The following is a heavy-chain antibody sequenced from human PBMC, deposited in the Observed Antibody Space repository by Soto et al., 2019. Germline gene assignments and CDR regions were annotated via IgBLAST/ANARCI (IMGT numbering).Heavy chain of an antibody. CDR2: ISGSGGST. V-gene: IGHV3-23*01. Sequence: EVQLLESGGGLVQPGGSLRRSCAASGFTFSSYAMSWVRQAPGKGLEWVSAISGSGGSTYYADSVKGRFTISRDNSKKKLYLQMNSLRAEDTAVYYCAKGGTYGSGSYAYYYYGMDVWGQGTTVTVSS. CDR1: GFTFSSYA. D-gene: IGHD3-10*01. CDR3: AKGGTYGSGSYAYYYYGMDV. J-gene: IGHJ6*02.